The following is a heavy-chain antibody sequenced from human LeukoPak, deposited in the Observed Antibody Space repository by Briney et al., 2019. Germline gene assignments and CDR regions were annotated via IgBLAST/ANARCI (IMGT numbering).Heavy chain of an antibody. Sequence: PSETLTLTCTVSGYSVSSTGYYWGWIRQPPGKGLVWIGTIYYSGSTYYNPSLKSRVTMSEDTSRNQFPLRLSSVNAADTAVYYCAKAGALYSHSSGLYAFDVWGQGTMVTVSS. J-gene: IGHJ3*01. D-gene: IGHD3-22*01. CDR3: AKAGALYSHSSGLYAFDV. CDR1: GYSVSSTGYY. V-gene: IGHV4-39*01. CDR2: IYYSGST.